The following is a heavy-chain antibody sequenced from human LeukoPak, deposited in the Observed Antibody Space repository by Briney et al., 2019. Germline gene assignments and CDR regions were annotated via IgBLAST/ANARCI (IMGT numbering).Heavy chain of an antibody. V-gene: IGHV1-69-2*01. CDR3: ATVPRYCSSTGCYFNPFDY. CDR2: VDPEDGET. Sequence: ATVKISCKVSGYTFTDYYMHWVQQAPGKGLEWMGLVDPEDGETIYAEKFQGRVTITADTSTDTAYMELSSLRSEDTAVYYCATVPRYCSSTGCYFNPFDYWGQGTLVTVSS. CDR1: GYTFTDYY. D-gene: IGHD2-2*01. J-gene: IGHJ4*02.